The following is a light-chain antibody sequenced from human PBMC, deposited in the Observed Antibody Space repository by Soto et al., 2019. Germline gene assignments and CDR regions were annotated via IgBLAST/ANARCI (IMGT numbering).Light chain of an antibody. CDR2: KGT. CDR3: CSSAPESTYV. J-gene: IGLJ1*01. Sequence: QSALAQPDSVSGSPGQSVTISCTGTSXDVGAYNSVSWYQQHPDKAPQLMIYKGTQRPSGVSNRFSGSTSGNAASLTISGLQAGDEADYFCCSSAPESTYVFGTGTKVNLL. CDR1: SXDVGAYNS. V-gene: IGLV2-23*01.